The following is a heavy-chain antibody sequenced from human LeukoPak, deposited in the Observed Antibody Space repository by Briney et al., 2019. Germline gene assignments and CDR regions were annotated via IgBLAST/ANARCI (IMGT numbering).Heavy chain of an antibody. Sequence: GGSLRLSCAASGFIVSSNYMTWVRQAPGKGLEWVSLIYGDNATYYADSVTGRFTISRDSSKNTLFVQMTSLRVEDTAVYYCARINRGNYFLDYWGQGTLVTVSS. D-gene: IGHD1-26*01. CDR3: ARINRGNYFLDY. J-gene: IGHJ4*02. V-gene: IGHV3-53*01. CDR2: IYGDNAT. CDR1: GFIVSSNY.